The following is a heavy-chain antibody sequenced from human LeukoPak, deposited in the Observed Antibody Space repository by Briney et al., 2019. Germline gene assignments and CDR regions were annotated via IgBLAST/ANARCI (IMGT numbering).Heavy chain of an antibody. CDR2: INYSGSS. CDR3: ARHPTMTTGWRVYFDY. CDR1: GGSISSSSDY. J-gene: IGHJ4*02. Sequence: SETLSLTCTVSGGSISSSSDYWGWTRQPPGKGLEWIGSINYSGSSYYKLSLKSRVNISVDTTKNQFSLKVDSVTAADTAVYYCARHPTMTTGWRVYFDYWGQGALVTVSS. V-gene: IGHV4-39*01. D-gene: IGHD4-17*01.